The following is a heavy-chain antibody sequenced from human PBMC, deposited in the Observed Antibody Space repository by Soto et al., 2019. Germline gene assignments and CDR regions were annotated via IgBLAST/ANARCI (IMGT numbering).Heavy chain of an antibody. V-gene: IGHV3-23*01. CDR2: ISGSGGST. D-gene: IGHD2-15*01. CDR3: AKDYLGYCSGGSCPHWYFGL. CDR1: GFTFSSYA. J-gene: IGHJ2*01. Sequence: GGSLRLSCAASGFTFSSYAMSWVRQAPGKGLEWVSAISGSGGSTYYADSVKGRFTISRGNSKNTLYLQMNSLRAEDTAVYYCAKDYLGYCSGGSCPHWYFGLWGRGTLVTVSS.